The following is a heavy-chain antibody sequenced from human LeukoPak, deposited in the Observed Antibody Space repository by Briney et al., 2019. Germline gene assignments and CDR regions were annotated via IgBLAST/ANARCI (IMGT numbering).Heavy chain of an antibody. CDR3: ARGGLYDYVWGSYRRQSFDY. J-gene: IGHJ4*02. V-gene: IGHV3-48*03. Sequence: GGSLRLSCAASGFTFSSFEMNWVRQAPGKGLEWVSYISSSGSNIYYADSVKGRFTISRDNAKNSLYLQMNSLRDEDTAVYYCARGGLYDYVWGSYRRQSFDYWGQGTLVTVSS. CDR1: GFTFSSFE. D-gene: IGHD3-16*02. CDR2: ISSSGSNI.